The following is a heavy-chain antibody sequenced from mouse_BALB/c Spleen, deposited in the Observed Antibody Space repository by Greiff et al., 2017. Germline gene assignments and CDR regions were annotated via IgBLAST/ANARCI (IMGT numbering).Heavy chain of an antibody. D-gene: IGHD2-4*01. J-gene: IGHJ4*01. CDR1: GFTFSDYY. CDR3: AKSMIIYAMDY. V-gene: IGHV5-4*02. Sequence: EVHLVESGGGLVKPGGSLKLSCAASGFTFSDYYMYWVRQTPEKRLEWVATISDGGSYTYYPDSVKGRFTISRDNAKNNLYLQMSSLKSEDTAMYYCAKSMIIYAMDYWGQGTSVTVSS. CDR2: ISDGGSYT.